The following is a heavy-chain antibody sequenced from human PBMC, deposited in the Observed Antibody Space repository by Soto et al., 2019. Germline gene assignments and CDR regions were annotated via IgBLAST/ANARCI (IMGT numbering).Heavy chain of an antibody. CDR1: GYSFTSYW. Sequence: GESVTISCKVSGYSFTSYWIIWVLQMPGKGLESMGRIDPSDSYTNYSPSFQGHVTISADKSISTAYLQWSSLNASGTAMYYCAGLPYRSSSPELYYYYGMDVWGQGTTVTVSS. D-gene: IGHD6-6*01. J-gene: IGHJ6*01. CDR2: IDPSDSYT. CDR3: AGLPYRSSSPELYYYYGMDV. V-gene: IGHV5-10-1*01.